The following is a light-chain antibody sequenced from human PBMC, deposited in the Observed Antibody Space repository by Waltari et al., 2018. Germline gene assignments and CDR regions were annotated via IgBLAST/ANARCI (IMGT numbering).Light chain of an antibody. CDR2: GAS. CDR1: ENVDTN. Sequence: MTQSPATLSLSPGERATLSCRASENVDTNIAWYQQKPGQPPRLLISGASTRATDIPPRFSGSGSGTEFTLSISSLQSEDFAVYYCHQYKNWPPWTFGQGTKVEIK. V-gene: IGKV3-15*01. J-gene: IGKJ1*01. CDR3: HQYKNWPPWT.